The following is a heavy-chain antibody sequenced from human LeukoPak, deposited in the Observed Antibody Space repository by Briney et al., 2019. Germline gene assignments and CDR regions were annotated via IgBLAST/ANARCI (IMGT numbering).Heavy chain of an antibody. CDR3: ARGGLRYDAFDI. Sequence: ASVKVSCKASGYTFTGYYMHWVRQAPGQGLEWMGRIDPKSGDIKNAQKFQGRVTMTRVTYISTVYMDLTRLRSDDTAFYYCARGGLRYDAFDIWGQGTMVTVSS. CDR1: GYTFTGYY. D-gene: IGHD4-17*01. CDR2: IDPKSGDI. V-gene: IGHV1-2*02. J-gene: IGHJ3*02.